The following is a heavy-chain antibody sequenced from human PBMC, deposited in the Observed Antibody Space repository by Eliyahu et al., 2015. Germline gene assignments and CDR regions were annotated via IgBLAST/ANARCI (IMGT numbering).Heavy chain of an antibody. Sequence: EVQLVESGGGLVQPGRSLTLSCSGSGFXFADXAMHWVRXAPGKGLEWVSXINWGGTXXLYADSAKGRFTVSRDNAKNSLYLQMNSLRPEDTAFYYCAKGGHVLTGHYDYWGQGTLVTVSS. CDR1: GFXFADXA. V-gene: IGHV3-9*01. CDR2: INWGGTXX. D-gene: IGHD3-9*01. J-gene: IGHJ4*02. CDR3: AKGGHVLTGHYDY.